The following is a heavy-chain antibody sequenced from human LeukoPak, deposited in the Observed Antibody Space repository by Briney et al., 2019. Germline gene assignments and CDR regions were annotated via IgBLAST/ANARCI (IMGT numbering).Heavy chain of an antibody. V-gene: IGHV3-23*01. J-gene: IGHJ4*02. CDR1: GFTFSNYA. Sequence: GGSLRLSCAASGFTFSNYAMSWVRQAPGKGLEWVSVISGSGGTTYSADSVKGRFTISRDNSKNTLYLQMNSLRAEDTAAYYCARERGSSGGNTNGCFDYWGQGALVTVSS. CDR3: ARERGSSGGNTNGCFDY. CDR2: ISGSGGTT. D-gene: IGHD4-23*01.